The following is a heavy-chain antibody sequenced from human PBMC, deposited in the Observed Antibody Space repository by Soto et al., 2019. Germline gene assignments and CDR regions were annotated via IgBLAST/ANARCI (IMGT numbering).Heavy chain of an antibody. V-gene: IGHV1-3*01. CDR2: INAGNGNT. Sequence: ASVKVSCKASGYTFTSYAMHWVRQAPGQRLEWMGWINAGNGNTKYSQKFQGRVTITRDTSASTAYMELSSLRSEDTAVYYCARGRYSSGWDYDWGQGTLVTVSS. CDR3: ARGRYSSGWDYD. J-gene: IGHJ4*02. D-gene: IGHD6-19*01. CDR1: GYTFTSYA.